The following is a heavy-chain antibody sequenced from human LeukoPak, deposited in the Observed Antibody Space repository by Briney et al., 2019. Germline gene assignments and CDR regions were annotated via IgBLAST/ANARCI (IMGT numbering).Heavy chain of an antibody. CDR2: IKQDGSEK. CDR3: ARVSHRSGGSCYPSYFYYMDV. CDR1: GFTFSSYW. J-gene: IGHJ6*03. V-gene: IGHV3-7*01. Sequence: GGSLRLSCAASGFTFSSYWMSWVRQAPGKGLEWVANIKQDGSEKYYVDSVKGRFTISRDNAKNSLYLQMNSLRVEDTAMYYCARVSHRSGGSCYPSYFYYMDVWGKGTTVTVSS. D-gene: IGHD2-15*01.